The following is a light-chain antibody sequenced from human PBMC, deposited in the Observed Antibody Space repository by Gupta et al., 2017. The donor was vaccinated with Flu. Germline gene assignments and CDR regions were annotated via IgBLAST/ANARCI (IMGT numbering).Light chain of an antibody. CDR1: QSVYSNY. CDR3: QQDSSSPIT. V-gene: IGKV3-20*01. Sequence: DIVLTQSPGTLSLSPGERSTLSCRASQSVYSNYLAWYQRKPGQAPRLLIYGASIRAAGLPDRFVGSGSGTEFTLTITRRAPEDFAVYDCQQDSSSPITFGRGTKVEI. J-gene: IGKJ4*02. CDR2: GAS.